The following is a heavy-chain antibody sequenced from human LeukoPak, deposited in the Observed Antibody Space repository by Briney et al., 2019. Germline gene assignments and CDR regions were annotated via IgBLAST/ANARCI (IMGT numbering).Heavy chain of an antibody. D-gene: IGHD5-18*01. J-gene: IGHJ4*02. Sequence: SETLSLTCAVYGGSFSGYYWSWIRQPPGKGLEWIGEINHSGSTNYNPSLKSRVTISVDTSKNQFSLKLSSVTAADTAVYYCARARIQLWLRSFDYWGQGTLVTVSS. CDR3: ARARIQLWLRSFDY. V-gene: IGHV4-34*01. CDR1: GGSFSGYY. CDR2: INHSGST.